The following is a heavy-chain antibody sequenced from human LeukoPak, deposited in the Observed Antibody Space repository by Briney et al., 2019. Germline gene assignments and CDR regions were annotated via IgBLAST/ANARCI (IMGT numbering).Heavy chain of an antibody. CDR2: ISEDGSAK. J-gene: IGHJ4*02. V-gene: IGHV3-7*02. D-gene: IGHD5-12*01. CDR3: ARYGAYDFNY. Sequence: SGGSLRLSCAASGFTFRNYWMSWVRQAPGKGLEWVAKISEDGSAKYHADSVKGRFTISRDNAKNSLYLQMNSLRAEDAALYYCARYGAYDFNYWGQGTLVTVSS. CDR1: GFTFRNYW.